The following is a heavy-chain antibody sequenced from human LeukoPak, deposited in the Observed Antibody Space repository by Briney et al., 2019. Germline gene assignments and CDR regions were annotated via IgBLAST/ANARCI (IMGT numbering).Heavy chain of an antibody. D-gene: IGHD6-13*01. CDR3: ARRRAAAGTWYFDY. CDR2: IYYSGNS. Sequence: SETLSLTCTVSGGSISTYYWSWIRQPPGKGLEWIGYIYYSGNSNYNPSLKSRVTISVDTSKNQFSLKLSSVTAADTAVYYCARRRAAAGTWYFDYWGQGTLVTVSS. CDR1: GGSISTYY. J-gene: IGHJ4*02. V-gene: IGHV4-59*08.